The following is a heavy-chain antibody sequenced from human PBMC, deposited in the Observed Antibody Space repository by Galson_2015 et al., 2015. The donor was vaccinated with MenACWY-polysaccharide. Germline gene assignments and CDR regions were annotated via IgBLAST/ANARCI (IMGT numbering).Heavy chain of an antibody. J-gene: IGHJ4*02. CDR1: GFSLPSSGVG. D-gene: IGHD6-19*01. CDR3: AHTMGIQVPARK. V-gene: IGHV2-5*02. CDR2: IFWDDHK. Sequence: PALVRPTQTLTLACSFSGFSLPSSGVGVGWVRQPPGKALEWLAIIFWDDHKNYRPSLKSRLTITKGTSRNQVVLTLTNVDPVDTATYYCAHTMGIQVPARKWGQGILVTVSS.